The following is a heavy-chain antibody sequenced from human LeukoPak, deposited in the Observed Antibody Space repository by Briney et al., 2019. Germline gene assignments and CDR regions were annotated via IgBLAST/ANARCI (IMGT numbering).Heavy chain of an antibody. CDR1: GFTFDDYA. J-gene: IGHJ4*02. Sequence: GGSLRLSCAASGFTFDDYAMLWVRQAPGKGLEWVSGISWNSGSIGYADSVKGRFTISRDNAKNSLYLQMNSLRAEDTALYYCAKDLGGPIAVAGLDYWGQGTLVTVSS. D-gene: IGHD6-19*01. CDR2: ISWNSGSI. CDR3: AKDLGGPIAVAGLDY. V-gene: IGHV3-9*01.